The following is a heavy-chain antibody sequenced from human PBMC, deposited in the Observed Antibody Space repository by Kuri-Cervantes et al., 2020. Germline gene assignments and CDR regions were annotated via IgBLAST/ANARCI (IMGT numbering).Heavy chain of an antibody. Sequence: GGSLRLSCAASGFTFSDYYMSWIRQAPGKGLEWVSYISRSGSSIYYADSVKSRFTISRDNSKNTLYLQMNSLRAEDTAVYYCAREWFGGIDYWGQGTLVTVSS. CDR3: AREWFGGIDY. V-gene: IGHV3-11*01. J-gene: IGHJ4*02. CDR2: ISRSGSSI. D-gene: IGHD3-10*01. CDR1: GFTFSDYY.